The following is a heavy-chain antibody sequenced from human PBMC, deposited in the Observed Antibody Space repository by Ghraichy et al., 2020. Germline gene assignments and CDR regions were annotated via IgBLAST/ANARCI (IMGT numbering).Heavy chain of an antibody. CDR3: ARGAVAGSAEYFQH. Sequence: SETLSLTCAVYGGSFSGYYWSWIRQPPGKGLEWIGEINHSGSTNYNPSLKSRVTISVDTSKNQFSLKLSSVTAADTAVYYCARGAVAGSAEYFQHWGQGTLVTVSS. V-gene: IGHV4-34*01. D-gene: IGHD6-19*01. J-gene: IGHJ1*01. CDR2: INHSGST. CDR1: GGSFSGYY.